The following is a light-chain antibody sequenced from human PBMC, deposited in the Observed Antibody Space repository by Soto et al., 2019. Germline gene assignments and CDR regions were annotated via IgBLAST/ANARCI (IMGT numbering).Light chain of an antibody. CDR2: DGS. CDR3: QQYDNLPFT. CDR1: QDISKF. Sequence: DIQMTQSPSSLSASVGDRVTITCQASQDISKFLNWYQQKPGKAPKLLIYDGSYLETGVPSTFSGSGSGTDFTLTISSLQPEDFATYYFQQYDNLPFTFGPGTTVDIK. J-gene: IGKJ3*01. V-gene: IGKV1-33*01.